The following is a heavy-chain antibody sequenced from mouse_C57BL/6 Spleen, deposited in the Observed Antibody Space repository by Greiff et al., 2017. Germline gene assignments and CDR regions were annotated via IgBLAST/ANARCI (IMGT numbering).Heavy chain of an antibody. CDR2: INPSNGGT. J-gene: IGHJ2*01. Sequence: QVHVKQPGTELVKPGASVKLSCKASGYTFTSYWMHWVKQRPGQGLEWIGNINPSNGGTNYNEKFKSKATLTVDKSSSTAYMQLSSLTSEDSAVYYCARSYYYGRGYYFDYWGQGTTLTVSS. CDR3: ARSYYYGRGYYFDY. V-gene: IGHV1-53*01. D-gene: IGHD1-1*01. CDR1: GYTFTSYW.